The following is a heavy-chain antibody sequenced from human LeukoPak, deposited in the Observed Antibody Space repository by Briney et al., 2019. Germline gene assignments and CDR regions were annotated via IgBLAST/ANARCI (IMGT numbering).Heavy chain of an antibody. V-gene: IGHV3-30*18. CDR2: ISYDGSNK. CDR3: AKDQGDYDFWSGYCNYYYYGMDV. Sequence: GRSLRLSCAASGXTFSSYGMHWVRQAPGKGLEWVAVISYDGSNKYYADSVKGRFTISRDNSKNTLYLQMNSLRAEDTAVYYCAKDQGDYDFWSGYCNYYYYGMDVWGQGTTVTVSS. CDR1: GXTFSSYG. J-gene: IGHJ6*02. D-gene: IGHD3-3*01.